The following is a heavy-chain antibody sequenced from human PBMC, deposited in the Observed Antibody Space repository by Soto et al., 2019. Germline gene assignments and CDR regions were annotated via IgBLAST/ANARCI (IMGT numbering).Heavy chain of an antibody. D-gene: IGHD2-21*02. V-gene: IGHV5-51*01. CDR1: GYSFTSHW. Sequence: PGESLKISCKTSGYSFTSHWIGWVRQTPGNGLELMGIIYPGDSDTRYSPSFQGQVTISADNSISTAYLQWSSLKASDTAIYYCATPGGRDFNAFDVWGQGTMVTVSS. CDR3: ATPGGRDFNAFDV. CDR2: IYPGDSDT. J-gene: IGHJ3*01.